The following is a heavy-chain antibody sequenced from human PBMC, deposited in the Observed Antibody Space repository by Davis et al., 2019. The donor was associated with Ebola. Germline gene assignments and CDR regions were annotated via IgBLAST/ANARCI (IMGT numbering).Heavy chain of an antibody. J-gene: IGHJ5*02. CDR2: INSDGSST. D-gene: IGHD2-15*01. CDR1: GFTFSSYA. Sequence: GESLKISCAASGFTFSSYAMSWVRQAPGKGLVWVSRINSDGSSTSYADSVKGRFTISRDNAKNTRYLQMNSLRVEDTAVYYCARALVLTPFSFDPWGQGTLVTVSS. V-gene: IGHV3-74*01. CDR3: ARALVLTPFSFDP.